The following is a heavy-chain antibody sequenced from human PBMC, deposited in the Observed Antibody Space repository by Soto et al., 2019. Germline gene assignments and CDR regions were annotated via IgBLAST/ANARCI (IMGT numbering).Heavy chain of an antibody. V-gene: IGHV3-21*01. CDR2: ISSSSSYI. CDR3: ARVTGYPNEFDY. Sequence: EVQLVESGGGLVKPGGSLRLSCASSGFTFSSYSMNWVRQAPGKGLAWVSSISSSSSYIYYADSVKGRFTISRDNAKNSLYLQMNSLRAEDTAVYYCARVTGYPNEFDYWGQGTLVTVSS. D-gene: IGHD3-9*01. CDR1: GFTFSSYS. J-gene: IGHJ4*02.